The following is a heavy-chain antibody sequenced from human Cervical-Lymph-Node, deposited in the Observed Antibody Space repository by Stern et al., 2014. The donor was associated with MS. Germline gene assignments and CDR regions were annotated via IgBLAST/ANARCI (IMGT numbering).Heavy chain of an antibody. J-gene: IGHJ4*02. D-gene: IGHD3-22*01. Sequence: QVQLQESGPGLVKPSETLSLTCTVSGGSISSYYLSWIRQPPGKGLECIGYIYYSGSTNYNPSLKSRVTISVDTSKNQFSLKLSSVTAADTAVYYCARDSSGYARFDYWGQGTLVTVSS. CDR2: IYYSGST. CDR3: ARDSSGYARFDY. V-gene: IGHV4-59*01. CDR1: GGSISSYY.